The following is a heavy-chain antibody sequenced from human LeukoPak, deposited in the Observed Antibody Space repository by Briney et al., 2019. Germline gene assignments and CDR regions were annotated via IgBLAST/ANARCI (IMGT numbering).Heavy chain of an antibody. CDR3: ARLLWFGESEDY. CDR2: INPNSGGT. D-gene: IGHD3-10*01. Sequence: ASVKVSCKASGYTFTGYHMHWVRQAPGQGLEWMGWINPNSGGTNYAQKFQGRVTMTRDTSISTAYMELSRLRSDDTAVYYCARLLWFGESEDYWGQGTLVTVSS. CDR1: GYTFTGYH. V-gene: IGHV1-2*02. J-gene: IGHJ4*02.